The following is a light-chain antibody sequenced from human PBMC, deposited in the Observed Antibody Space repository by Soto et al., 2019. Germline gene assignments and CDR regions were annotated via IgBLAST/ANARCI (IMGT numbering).Light chain of an antibody. CDR3: QQYGSSPLT. V-gene: IGKV3-20*01. CDR2: GAS. J-gene: IGKJ4*01. CDR1: QNLNSNF. Sequence: EIVMTQSPATLSLSPGERATLSCRASQNLNSNFLAWYQQKPGQAPRLLIYGASSRATGIPDRFSGSGSGTDFTLTISRLEPEDFAVYYCQQYGSSPLTFGGGTKVDIK.